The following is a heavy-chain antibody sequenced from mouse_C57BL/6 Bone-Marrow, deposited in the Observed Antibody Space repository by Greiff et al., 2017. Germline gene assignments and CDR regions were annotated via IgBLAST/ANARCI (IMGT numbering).Heavy chain of an antibody. CDR3: ARRGYYGHFDY. J-gene: IGHJ2*01. CDR1: GFTFSSYG. D-gene: IGHD1-1*01. V-gene: IGHV5-6*01. CDR2: ISSGGSYT. Sequence: EVKLQESGGDLVKPGGSLKLSCAASGFTFSSYGLSWVRQTPDKRLEWVATISSGGSYTYYPDSVKGRFTISRDNAKNTLYLQMSSLKSEDTAMYYCARRGYYGHFDYWGQGTTLTVSS.